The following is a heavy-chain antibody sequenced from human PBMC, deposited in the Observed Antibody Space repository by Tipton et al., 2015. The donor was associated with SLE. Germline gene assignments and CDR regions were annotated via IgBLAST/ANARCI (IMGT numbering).Heavy chain of an antibody. CDR2: IYTGGNT. Sequence: TLSLTCTVSGGVISGFYWGWIRQPAGKGLEWIGRIYTGGNTKYNPSPESRVTLSADASKAQFSLKLTSVTAADTAVYYCVVCSPSSCAYFDYWGQGRLVTVSS. J-gene: IGHJ4*02. CDR3: VVCSPSSCAYFDY. V-gene: IGHV4-4*07. CDR1: GGVISGFY. D-gene: IGHD2-2*01.